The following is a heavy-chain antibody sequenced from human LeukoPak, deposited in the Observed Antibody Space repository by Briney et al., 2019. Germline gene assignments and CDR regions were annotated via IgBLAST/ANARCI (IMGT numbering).Heavy chain of an antibody. CDR1: GGSISSGDYY. D-gene: IGHD2-15*01. CDR3: ARDSGVYCRGGSFYSTENNWFDP. CDR2: IYYSGST. J-gene: IGHJ5*02. Sequence: SETLSLTCTVSGGSISSGDYYWSWIRQPPGKGLEWIGYIYYSGSTYYNPSLKSRVTISVDTSKNQFSLKLSSVTAADTAVYYCARDSGVYCRGGSFYSTENNWFDPWGQGTLVTVSS. V-gene: IGHV4-30-4*01.